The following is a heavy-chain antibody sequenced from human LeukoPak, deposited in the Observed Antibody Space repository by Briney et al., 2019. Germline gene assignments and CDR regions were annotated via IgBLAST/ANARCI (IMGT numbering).Heavy chain of an antibody. D-gene: IGHD6-13*01. J-gene: IGHJ4*02. CDR2: ISSSSSYI. CDR3: KVGPAADFDY. CDR1: GFTFSSYS. Sequence: PGGSLRLSCAASGFTFSSYSMNWVRQAPGKGLEWVSSISSSSSYIYYADSVKGRFTISRDNAKNSLYLQMNSLGAEDTAVYCCKVGPAADFDYWGQGTLVTVSS. V-gene: IGHV3-21*01.